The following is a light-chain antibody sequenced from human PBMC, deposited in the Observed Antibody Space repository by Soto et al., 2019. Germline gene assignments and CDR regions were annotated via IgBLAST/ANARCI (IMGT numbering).Light chain of an antibody. CDR1: QTISSW. J-gene: IGKJ1*01. CDR2: KPS. CDR3: QHYNSYSEA. Sequence: DIQMTQSPSTLSGSVGDRVTITCRASQTISSWLAWYQQKPGKAPKLLIYKPSTLKSGVPSRFSGSGSGSEFTLPISSVQPDDFSAYFCQHYNSYSEAFGQGTKVE. V-gene: IGKV1-5*03.